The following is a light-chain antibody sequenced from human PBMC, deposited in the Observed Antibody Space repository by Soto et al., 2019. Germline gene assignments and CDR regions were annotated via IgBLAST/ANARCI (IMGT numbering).Light chain of an antibody. J-gene: IGLJ1*01. Sequence: ALTQPPSVSGSPGQSVTISCTGTSTDYVTYNRVSWYQQPPGTAPKLIVYEASNRPSGVPDRFSGSKSGNTASLTISGLQAADEADYYCSLYTSENTYVFGTGTKVTVL. CDR1: STDYVTYNR. CDR2: EAS. CDR3: SLYTSENTYV. V-gene: IGLV2-18*01.